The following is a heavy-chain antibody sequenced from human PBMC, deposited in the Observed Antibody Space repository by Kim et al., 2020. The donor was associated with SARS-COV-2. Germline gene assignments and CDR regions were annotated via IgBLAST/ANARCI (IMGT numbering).Heavy chain of an antibody. Sequence: GGSLRLSCAASGFTFSSYGMSWVRQAPGKGLEWVSSVIGSGVATWYADSVKGRFTISRDNSKNTLYLQINSLRAEDTAVYYCARGNSYALGQGTLVTVSS. CDR2: VIGSGVAT. J-gene: IGHJ5*02. CDR3: ARGNSYA. CDR1: GFTFSSYG. D-gene: IGHD5-18*01. V-gene: IGHV3-23*01.